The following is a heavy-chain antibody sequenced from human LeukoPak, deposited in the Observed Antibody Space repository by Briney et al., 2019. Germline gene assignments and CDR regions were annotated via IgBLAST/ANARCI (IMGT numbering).Heavy chain of an antibody. Sequence: KPSETLSLTCAVYGGSFSGYYWSWIRQPPGKGLEWIGEINHSGSTNYNPSLKSRVTISVDTSKNQFSLKLSSVTAADTAVYCCAGRYCSSTSCYRAFDPWGQGTLVTVSS. D-gene: IGHD2-2*01. CDR2: INHSGST. V-gene: IGHV4-34*01. CDR3: AGRYCSSTSCYRAFDP. CDR1: GGSFSGYY. J-gene: IGHJ5*02.